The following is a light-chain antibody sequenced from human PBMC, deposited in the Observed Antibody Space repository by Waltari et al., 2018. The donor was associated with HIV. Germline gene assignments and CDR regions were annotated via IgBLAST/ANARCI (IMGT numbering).Light chain of an antibody. J-gene: IGKJ4*01. V-gene: IGKV1D-12*01. CDR2: SAT. CDR3: QQANSFPPT. CDR1: QGISNW. Sequence: IQVTQSPSPVCAYVRARDPIPCRTSQGISNWLAWYQQKPGKAPKLLIYSATSLESGVPSRFSGRGSGTDFSLTISNLQPEDFATYYCQQANSFPPTFGGGTKVEIK.